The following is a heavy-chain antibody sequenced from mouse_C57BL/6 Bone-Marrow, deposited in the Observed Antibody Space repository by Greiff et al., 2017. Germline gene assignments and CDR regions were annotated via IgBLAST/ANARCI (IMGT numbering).Heavy chain of an antibody. D-gene: IGHD1-1*01. Sequence: EVKLQESGPGLVKPSQSLSLTCSVTGYSITSGYYWNWIRQFPGNKLEWMGYISYDGSNNYNPSLKNRISITRDTSKNQFFLKLNSVTTEDTATYYCARGRDYYGYWYFDVWGTGTTVTVSS. CDR1: GYSITSGYY. CDR2: ISYDGSN. CDR3: ARGRDYYGYWYFDV. V-gene: IGHV3-6*01. J-gene: IGHJ1*03.